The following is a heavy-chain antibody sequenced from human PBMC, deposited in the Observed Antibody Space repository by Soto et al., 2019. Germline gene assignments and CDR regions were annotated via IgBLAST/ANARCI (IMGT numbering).Heavy chain of an antibody. CDR2: IIPILGIA. J-gene: IGHJ4*02. Sequence: QVQLVQSGAEVKKPGSSVKVSCKASGGTFSSYTISWVRQAPGQGLEWMGRIIPILGIANYAQKFQGRVTITADKSTSTAYMELSSLRCEDTAVYYCARGVTMVRGYYFDYWGQGTLVTVSS. D-gene: IGHD3-10*01. CDR3: ARGVTMVRGYYFDY. CDR1: GGTFSSYT. V-gene: IGHV1-69*02.